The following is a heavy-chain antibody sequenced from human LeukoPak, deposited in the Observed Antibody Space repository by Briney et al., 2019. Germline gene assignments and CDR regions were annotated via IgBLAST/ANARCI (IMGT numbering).Heavy chain of an antibody. CDR3: AIWGQQLMRSYYYYMDV. J-gene: IGHJ6*03. Sequence: ASVKVSCKASGYTFTSYYMHWVRQAPGQGLEWMGIINPSGGSTSYAQKFQGRVTMTRDTSTSTVYMELSSLRSEDTAVYYCAIWGQQLMRSYYYYMDVWGKGTTVTISS. V-gene: IGHV1-46*01. CDR1: GYTFTSYY. CDR2: INPSGGST. D-gene: IGHD6-13*01.